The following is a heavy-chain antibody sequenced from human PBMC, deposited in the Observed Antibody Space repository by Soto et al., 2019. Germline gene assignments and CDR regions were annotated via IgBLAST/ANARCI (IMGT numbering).Heavy chain of an antibody. J-gene: IGHJ5*02. CDR1: GGSISRYY. V-gene: IGHV4-59*01. CDR2: IYYSGST. CDR3: ARDRRGDYDDDGFDP. Sequence: PETLSLTCTVSGGSISRYYWSWIRQPPGKGLEWIGYIYYSGSTNYNPSLKSRVTISVDTSKNQFSLKLSSVTAADTAVYYCARDRRGDYDDDGFDPWGQGTLVTVSS. D-gene: IGHD3-22*01.